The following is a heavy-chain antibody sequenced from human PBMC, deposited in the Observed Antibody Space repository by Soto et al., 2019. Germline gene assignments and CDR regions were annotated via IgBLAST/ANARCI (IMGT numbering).Heavy chain of an antibody. CDR2: ISYDGSNK. CDR3: ARDSLWFGKMKSRGMDV. J-gene: IGHJ6*02. D-gene: IGHD3-10*01. CDR1: GFTFSSCA. V-gene: IGHV3-30-3*01. Sequence: GGSLRLSCAASGFTFSSCAMHWVRQAPGKGLEWVAVISYDGSNKYYADSVKGRFTISRDNSKNTLYLQMNSLRAEDTAVYYCARDSLWFGKMKSRGMDVWGQGTTVTVSS.